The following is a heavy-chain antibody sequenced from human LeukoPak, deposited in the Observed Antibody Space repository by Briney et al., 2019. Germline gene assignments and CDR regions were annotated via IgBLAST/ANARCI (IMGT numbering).Heavy chain of an antibody. J-gene: IGHJ6*03. D-gene: IGHD4-23*01. CDR2: ISSSSSYI. V-gene: IGHV3-21*01. CDR1: GFTFSSYS. CDR3: ARVPRWYYYMDV. Sequence: GGSLRHSCAASGFTFSSYSMNWVRQAPGKGLEWVSSISSSSSYIYYADSVKGRFTISRDNAKNSLYLQMNSLRAEDTAVYYCARVPRWYYYMDVWGKGTTVTVSS.